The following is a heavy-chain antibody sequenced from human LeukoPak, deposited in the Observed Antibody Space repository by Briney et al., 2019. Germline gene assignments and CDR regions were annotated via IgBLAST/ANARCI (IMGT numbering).Heavy chain of an antibody. Sequence: GESLKISCKGSGYRFTSYWIGWVRQMPGKGLEWMGIIYPGDSDTRYSPSFQGQVTISADKSISTAYLQWSSLKASDTAMYYCATSNYDYVWGSYRYEPLDYWGQGTLVTVSS. CDR2: IYPGDSDT. CDR1: GYRFTSYW. V-gene: IGHV5-51*01. CDR3: ATSNYDYVWGSYRYEPLDY. D-gene: IGHD3-16*02. J-gene: IGHJ4*02.